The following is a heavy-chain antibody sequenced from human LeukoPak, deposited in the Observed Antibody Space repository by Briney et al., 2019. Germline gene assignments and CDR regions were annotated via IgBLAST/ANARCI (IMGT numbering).Heavy chain of an antibody. CDR2: ISLSTTSI. Sequence: GGSLRLSCAASGFTFSSYNMNWVRRAPGKGLEWISYISLSTTSIYYADSVKGRFTISRDNAKNSLYLQMNSLRAEDTAVYYCAREPTYSSSWYTTCDFWGQGTLVTVSS. V-gene: IGHV3-48*01. J-gene: IGHJ4*02. CDR3: AREPTYSSSWYTTCDF. CDR1: GFTFSSYN. D-gene: IGHD6-13*01.